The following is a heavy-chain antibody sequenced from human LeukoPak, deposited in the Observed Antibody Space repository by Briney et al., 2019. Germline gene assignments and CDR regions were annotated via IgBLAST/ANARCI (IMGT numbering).Heavy chain of an antibody. Sequence: SGPTLVNPTQTLTLTCTFSGFSLITTPVAVGWLRQPPGKALEWPALIYWDDDKRYSPSLKSRLTITKDTSKNQVVLTMTNTDPVDTATYYCAHREYNWNYRYWGQGTLVTVSS. CDR2: IYWDDDK. CDR1: GFSLITTPVA. J-gene: IGHJ4*02. V-gene: IGHV2-5*02. CDR3: AHREYNWNYRY. D-gene: IGHD1-7*01.